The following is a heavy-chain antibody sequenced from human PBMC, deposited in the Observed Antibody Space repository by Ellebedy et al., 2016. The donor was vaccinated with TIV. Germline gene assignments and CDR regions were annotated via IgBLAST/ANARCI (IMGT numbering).Heavy chain of an antibody. CDR2: IKQDGTEQ. J-gene: IGHJ3*01. CDR1: GFTFSNSW. D-gene: IGHD2-15*01. V-gene: IGHV3-7*01. Sequence: GESLKISCAASGFTFSNSWMTWVRQAPGKGLQRVAHIKQDGTEQFYVDSVKGRFTISRDNTKNSLYLQMNSLNTEDSAIYVCARFTYHDGPTYIGAYDVWGQGTMVSVS. CDR3: ARFTYHDGPTYIGAYDV.